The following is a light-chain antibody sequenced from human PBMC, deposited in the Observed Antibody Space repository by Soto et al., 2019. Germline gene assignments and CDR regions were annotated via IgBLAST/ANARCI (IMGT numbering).Light chain of an antibody. CDR2: GPS. Sequence: EIVMTQSPATLSVSPGERATLSCRASQSVSSNLAWYQQKPGQAPRLLMYGPSTRATGIPARFSGSGSGTDFTLTISSLQPEDFATYYCQQSYSTPRTFGQGTKVDIK. J-gene: IGKJ1*01. CDR3: QQSYSTPRT. CDR1: QSVSSN. V-gene: IGKV3-15*01.